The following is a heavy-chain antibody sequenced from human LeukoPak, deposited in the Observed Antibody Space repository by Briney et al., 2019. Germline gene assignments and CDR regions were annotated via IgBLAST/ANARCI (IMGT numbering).Heavy chain of an antibody. CDR1: GGTFSSYA. V-gene: IGHV1-69*04. D-gene: IGHD3-22*01. Sequence: GASVPVSLKASGGTFSSYATTWVRQAPGQGLEWVGRIIPILGMTTYAQKFQGRVTITADKSTGTAYRELSSLSSNATAVYYCARTNYYDSSGYQGAGTYYYGMDVWGQGTTVTVSS. CDR3: ARTNYYDSSGYQGAGTYYYGMDV. J-gene: IGHJ6*02. CDR2: IIPILGMT.